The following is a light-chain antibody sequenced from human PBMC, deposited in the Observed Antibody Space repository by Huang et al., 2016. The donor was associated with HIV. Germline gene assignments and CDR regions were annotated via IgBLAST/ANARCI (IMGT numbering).Light chain of an antibody. J-gene: IGKJ5*01. V-gene: IGKV3-15*01. Sequence: EIVMTQSPATLSLSPGERATLSCRASQSLSGLLAWSQQAPGQAPRLLFYGTSIRATGVPARFSASGSGTEFTLTISSLQSEDFAVYYCQQYDDWPPITFGQGTRLEI. CDR2: GTS. CDR1: QSLSGL. CDR3: QQYDDWPPIT.